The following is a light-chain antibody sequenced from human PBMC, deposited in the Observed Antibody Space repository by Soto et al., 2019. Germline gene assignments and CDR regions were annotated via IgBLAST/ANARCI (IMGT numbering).Light chain of an antibody. V-gene: IGLV1-51*01. Sequence: QSLLTQPPSVSAAPGQKVTISCSGSSSNIGNNYVSWYQQLPGTAPKLLIYDNNKRPSGIPDRFSGSKSGTSATLGITGLQTGDEADYYCGTWDSSLSAYYVFGNGTKVTV. CDR1: SSNIGNNY. CDR3: GTWDSSLSAYYV. J-gene: IGLJ1*01. CDR2: DNN.